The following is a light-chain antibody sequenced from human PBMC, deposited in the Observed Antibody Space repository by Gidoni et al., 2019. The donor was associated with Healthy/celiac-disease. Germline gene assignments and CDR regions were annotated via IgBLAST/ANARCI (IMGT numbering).Light chain of an antibody. CDR3: EQLRSSPLT. CDR2: AAS. CDR1: QGICSD. V-gene: IGKV1-9*01. Sequence: IQLTQSPSFLSASVGDRLTITSRASQGICSDLAWYEQKPGKAPNHLIYAASTLQGGVPSSLSGSGSGTEFTLTISSLQSEDVATYSCEQLRSSPLTFGPGTKVD. J-gene: IGKJ3*01.